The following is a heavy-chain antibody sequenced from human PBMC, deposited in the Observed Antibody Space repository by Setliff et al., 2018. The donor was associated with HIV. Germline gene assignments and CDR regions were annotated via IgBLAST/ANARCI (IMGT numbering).Heavy chain of an antibody. D-gene: IGHD6-19*01. Sequence: PSETLSLTCTVSGGSISSSSYFWGWIRQPPGKGLEWIATIHYSGNTYYNPSLKSRVTISVDTSKNQFSLKLNSVTVADTAVYYCARDNSVGSGWRLDAFDIWGQGTMVTVSS. V-gene: IGHV4-39*07. CDR3: ARDNSVGSGWRLDAFDI. CDR1: GGSISSSSYF. J-gene: IGHJ3*02. CDR2: IHYSGNT.